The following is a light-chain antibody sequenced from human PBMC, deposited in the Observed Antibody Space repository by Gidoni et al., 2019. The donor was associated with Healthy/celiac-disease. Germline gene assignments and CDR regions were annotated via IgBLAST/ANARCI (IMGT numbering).Light chain of an antibody. J-gene: IGKJ1*01. V-gene: IGKV1-39*01. CDR2: AAS. CDR1: QSISSY. Sequence: DIQMTQSPPSLSASVGDRVTITCRASQSISSYLNWYQQQPGKAPKLLIYAASSLPSGVPSRFSGSGSGTDFTLTISSLQPEDFATYYCQQSYSTPWTFGQGTKVEIK. CDR3: QQSYSTPWT.